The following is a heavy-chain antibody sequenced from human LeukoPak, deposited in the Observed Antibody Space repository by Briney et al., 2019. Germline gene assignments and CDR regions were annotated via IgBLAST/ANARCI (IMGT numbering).Heavy chain of an antibody. CDR2: IYTSGT. D-gene: IGHD3-22*01. CDR3: ARAGTDGYSHFDY. Sequence: PSETLSLTCTVSGDSINSYYWIWIRQRAGQGLEGIGRIYTSGTDYNPSLKSRVTMSLDTSKNQFSLKLSYVTAADTAVYYCARAGTDGYSHFDYWGQGTLVTVSS. J-gene: IGHJ4*02. CDR1: GDSINSYY. V-gene: IGHV4-4*07.